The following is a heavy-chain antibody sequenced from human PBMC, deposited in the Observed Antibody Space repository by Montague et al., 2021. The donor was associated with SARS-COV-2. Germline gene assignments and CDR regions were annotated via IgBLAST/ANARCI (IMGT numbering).Heavy chain of an antibody. CDR3: ARRGGSVWGVTVSAELDY. CDR2: INQSGRT. D-gene: IGHD3-10*01. CDR1: GGSFSGCY. Sequence: SETLSLTCAVYGGSFSGCYWSWIRQPPEKGLEWIGEINQSGRTNNNPSLKSRVIISVDTSKNQFSLKLSSVTAADTAVYYCARRGGSVWGVTVSAELDYWGQGILVIVSS. V-gene: IGHV4-34*01. J-gene: IGHJ4*02.